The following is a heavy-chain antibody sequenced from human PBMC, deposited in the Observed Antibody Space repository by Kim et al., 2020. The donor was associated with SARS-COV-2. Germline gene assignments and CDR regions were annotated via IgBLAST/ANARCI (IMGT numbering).Heavy chain of an antibody. CDR3: ARDFHGWGELLDYYYYYGMDV. CDR1: GGSISSSSYY. D-gene: IGHD1-26*01. J-gene: IGHJ6*02. V-gene: IGHV4-39*07. Sequence: SETLSLTCTVSGGSISSSSYYWGWIRQPPGKGLEWIGSIYYSGSTYYNPSLKSRVTISVDTSKNQFSLKLSSVTAADTAVYYCARDFHGWGELLDYYYYYGMDVWGQGTTVTVSS. CDR2: IYYSGST.